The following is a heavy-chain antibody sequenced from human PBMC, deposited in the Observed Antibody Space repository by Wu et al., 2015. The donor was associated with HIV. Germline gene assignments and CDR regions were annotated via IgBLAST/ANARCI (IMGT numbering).Heavy chain of an antibody. V-gene: IGHV1-18*01. Sequence: QVQLLQSGGEVKKPGASVEVSCKAFGYTFTSYGITWVRQAPGQGLEWMGWISVHKGKTKYAQKFQGRVTMTTDTSTKTAYMELRSLKSDDTAVYYCAREGRNSYGPFYYYGMDVWGQGTTVTVSS. CDR1: GYTFTSYG. CDR2: ISVHKGKT. CDR3: AREGRNSYGPFYYYGMDV. D-gene: IGHD5-18*01. J-gene: IGHJ6*02.